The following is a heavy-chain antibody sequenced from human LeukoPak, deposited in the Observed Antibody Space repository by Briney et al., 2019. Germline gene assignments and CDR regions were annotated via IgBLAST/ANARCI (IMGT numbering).Heavy chain of an antibody. Sequence: GGSLRLSCAASGFTFSSYAMSWVRQAPGKGLEWVSAISGSGGSTYYAGSVKGRFTISRDNSKNTLYLQMNSLRAEDTAVYYCAKGDGIYSYGLFDYWGQGTLVTVSS. CDR2: ISGSGGST. CDR3: AKGDGIYSYGLFDY. J-gene: IGHJ4*02. D-gene: IGHD5-18*01. CDR1: GFTFSSYA. V-gene: IGHV3-23*01.